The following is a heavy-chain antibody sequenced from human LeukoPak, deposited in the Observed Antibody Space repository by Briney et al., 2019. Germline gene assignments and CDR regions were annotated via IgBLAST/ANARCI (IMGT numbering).Heavy chain of an antibody. CDR2: IIPIFGTA. Sequence: GASVKVSCKXSGYTFTSYGISWVRQAPGQGLEWMGRIIPIFGTANYAQKFQGRVTITTDESTSTAYMELSSLRSEDTAVYYCARDPHDDWFDPWGQGTLVTVSS. V-gene: IGHV1-69*05. CDR1: GYTFTSYG. J-gene: IGHJ5*02. CDR3: ARDPHDDWFDP. D-gene: IGHD1-1*01.